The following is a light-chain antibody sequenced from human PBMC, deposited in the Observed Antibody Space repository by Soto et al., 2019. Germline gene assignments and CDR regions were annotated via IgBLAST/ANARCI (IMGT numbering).Light chain of an antibody. V-gene: IGKV4-1*01. CDR1: QSVLDSTDYENA. J-gene: IGKJ2*01. Sequence: DIVMTQSPESLAVFLGEMATINCKSSQSVLDSTDYENAVAWYQHKPGPPPTLLISWASRRQSRVPGRCSGSGYVRDFSLNISGLQPDDVALYYSQQSSSTAYTFGQGTQLEIK. CDR2: WAS. CDR3: QQSSSTAYT.